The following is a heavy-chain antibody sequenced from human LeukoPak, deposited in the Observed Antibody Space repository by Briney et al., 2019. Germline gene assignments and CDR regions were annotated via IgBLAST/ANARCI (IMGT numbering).Heavy chain of an antibody. Sequence: PGGSLRLSCAASGFTFSSYTMSWVRQAPGKGLEWVSYISSSSSTIYYADSVKGRFTISRDNAKNSLYLQMNSLRAEDTAVYYCARDRYIVGATFDYWGQGTLVTVSS. CDR1: GFTFSSYT. J-gene: IGHJ4*02. D-gene: IGHD1-26*01. CDR3: ARDRYIVGATFDY. V-gene: IGHV3-48*01. CDR2: ISSSSSTI.